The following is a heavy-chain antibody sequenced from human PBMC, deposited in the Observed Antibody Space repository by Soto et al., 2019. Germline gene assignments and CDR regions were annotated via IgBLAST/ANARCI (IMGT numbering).Heavy chain of an antibody. V-gene: IGHV4-31*03. D-gene: IGHD3-22*01. CDR3: ARETYYYXSSGYSPPYYGMDV. CDR2: IYYSGST. J-gene: IGHJ6*02. CDR1: GGSISSGGYY. Sequence: PSETLSLTCTVSGGSISSGGYYWSWIRQHPGKGLEWIGYIYYSGSTYYNPSLKSRVTISVDTSKNQFSLKLSSVTAADTAVYYCARETYYYXSSGYSPPYYGMDVWGQGTTVTVSS.